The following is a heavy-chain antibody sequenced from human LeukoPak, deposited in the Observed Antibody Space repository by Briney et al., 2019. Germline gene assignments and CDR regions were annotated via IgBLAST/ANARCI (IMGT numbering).Heavy chain of an antibody. D-gene: IGHD2-8*01. V-gene: IGHV1-3*01. CDR1: GYTFTSYA. Sequence: ASVKVSCKASGYTFTSYAMHWVRQAPGQRLEWMGWINAGNGNTKYSQEFQGRVTITRDTSASTAYMELSSLRSEDTAVYYCARGKRVGYCTNGVCPGDYWGQGTLVTVSS. J-gene: IGHJ4*02. CDR2: INAGNGNT. CDR3: ARGKRVGYCTNGVCPGDY.